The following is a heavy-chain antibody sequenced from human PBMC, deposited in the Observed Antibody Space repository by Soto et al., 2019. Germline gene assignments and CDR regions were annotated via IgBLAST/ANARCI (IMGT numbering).Heavy chain of an antibody. D-gene: IGHD1-26*01. V-gene: IGHV4-4*02. CDR2: IHHSGST. CDR1: GASISSTSSGDW. CDR3: AKMVGATLVDY. J-gene: IGHJ4*02. Sequence: QVQLQESGPGLVKPSGTLSLTCTVSGASISSTSSGDWWSWVRQPPGKGLEWIGEIHHSGSTNYNPSLKSRVTMSVGKSKNQFSLRLSYVTAADAAVYYCAKMVGATLVDYWGQGTLVTVSS.